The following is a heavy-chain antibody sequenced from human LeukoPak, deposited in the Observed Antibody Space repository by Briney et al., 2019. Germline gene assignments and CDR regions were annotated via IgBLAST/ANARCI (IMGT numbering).Heavy chain of an antibody. D-gene: IGHD5-24*01. V-gene: IGHV3-33*01. CDR2: IWYDGSSK. Sequence: GGSLRLSCAASRFTFSSYGMHWVRQAPGKGLEWVAVIWYDGSSKYYADSVKGRFTISRDNSKNTLYLQMNSLRAEDTAVYYCAREIREMATTHFDYWGQGTLVTVSS. CDR3: AREIREMATTHFDY. CDR1: RFTFSSYG. J-gene: IGHJ4*02.